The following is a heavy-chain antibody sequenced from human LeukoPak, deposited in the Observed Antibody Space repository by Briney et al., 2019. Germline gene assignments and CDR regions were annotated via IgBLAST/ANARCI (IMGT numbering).Heavy chain of an antibody. CDR1: GFTFSDSA. J-gene: IGHJ5*02. Sequence: GGSLKLSCAASGFTFSDSAIHWVRQASGKGLEWVGRISDKGYGHATAYAASVKGRFTLSRDDSKNTAYLQMNSLKTEDTALYYCTTPNEGNWFDPWGQGTLVTVSS. D-gene: IGHD2-8*01. V-gene: IGHV3-73*01. CDR3: TTPNEGNWFDP. CDR2: ISDKGYGHAT.